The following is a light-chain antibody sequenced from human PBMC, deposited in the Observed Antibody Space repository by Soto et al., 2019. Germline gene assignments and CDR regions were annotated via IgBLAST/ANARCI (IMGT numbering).Light chain of an antibody. CDR2: ASS. V-gene: IGKV1-8*01. CDR3: QQYYSYPPG. Sequence: AIRMTQSPSSFSASTGDRVTITCRASQGISSYLAWYQQKPGKAPKLLIYASSTLQSGVPSRFSGSGSGTDFTLTLTCLQSEDFATYYCQQYYSYPPGFGQGTKVEIK. CDR1: QGISSY. J-gene: IGKJ1*01.